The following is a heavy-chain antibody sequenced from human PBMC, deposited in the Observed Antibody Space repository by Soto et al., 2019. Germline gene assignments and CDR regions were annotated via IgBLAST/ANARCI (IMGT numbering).Heavy chain of an antibody. V-gene: IGHV5-10-1*01. Sequence: XDSLKVSWQCSGNSFTSYWISWVRQMPGKGLEWMGRIDPSDSYTNYSPSFQGHVTISADKSISTAYLQWSSLKASDTALYYCPRLPLGPGYSYGSCGQGTLVTVSS. D-gene: IGHD5-18*01. J-gene: IGHJ5*02. CDR2: IDPSDSYT. CDR3: PRLPLGPGYSYGS. CDR1: GNSFTSYW.